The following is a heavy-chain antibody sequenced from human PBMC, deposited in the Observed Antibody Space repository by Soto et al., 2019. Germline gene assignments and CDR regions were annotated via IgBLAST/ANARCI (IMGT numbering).Heavy chain of an antibody. Sequence: QLQLKESGSGLVKPSQTLSLTCAVSGGSIRSGGYSWSWIRQPPGKGLEWIGYIYHSGSTYYNPSLKSRVTISVDRSKNQFSLKLSSVTAADTAVYYSARVPDRWGHGNLVTVSS. D-gene: IGHD2-2*01. CDR3: ARVPDR. J-gene: IGHJ5*02. V-gene: IGHV4-30-2*01. CDR2: IYHSGST. CDR1: GGSIRSGGYS.